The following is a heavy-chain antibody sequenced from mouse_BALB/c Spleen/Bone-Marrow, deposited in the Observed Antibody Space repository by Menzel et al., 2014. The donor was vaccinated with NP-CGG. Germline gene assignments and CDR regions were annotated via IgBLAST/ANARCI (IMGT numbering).Heavy chain of an antibody. CDR1: GFNIKDYY. J-gene: IGHJ1*01. V-gene: IGHV14-4*02. CDR3: NRYDWYFDV. D-gene: IGHD2-14*01. Sequence: EVNVVESGAELVRLGASVKLSCTASGFNIKDYYMHWVKQRPEQGLEWIGWIDPENGDTEYAPKFQGKATMTADTSSNTAYLQLSSLTSEDTAVYYCNRYDWYFDVWGAGTTVTVSS. CDR2: IDPENGDT.